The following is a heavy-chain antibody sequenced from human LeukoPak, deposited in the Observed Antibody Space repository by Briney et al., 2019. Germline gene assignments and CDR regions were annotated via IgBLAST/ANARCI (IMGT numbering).Heavy chain of an antibody. J-gene: IGHJ5*02. V-gene: IGHV4-61*02. CDR3: ARDRKIDSSGYWSWFDP. Sequence: SQTLSLTCTVSGGSISSGFYYWSWIRQPAGKGLEWIGRIYTSGSTNYNPSLKSRVTISVDTSKNQFSLKLSSVTAADTAVYYCARDRKIDSSGYWSWFDPWGQGTLVTVSS. CDR2: IYTSGST. D-gene: IGHD3-22*01. CDR1: GGSISSGFYY.